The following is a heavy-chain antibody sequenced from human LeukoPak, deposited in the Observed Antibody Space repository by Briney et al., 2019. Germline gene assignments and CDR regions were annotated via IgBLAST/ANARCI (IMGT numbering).Heavy chain of an antibody. CDR3: AREMEYYGSGSYYNLGWFDP. CDR2: IYYSGST. D-gene: IGHD3-10*01. V-gene: IGHV4-39*07. Sequence: SETLSLTCTVFYGSFSGYYWGWIRQPPGKGLEWIGSIYYSGSTYYNPSLKSRVTISVDTSKNQFSLKLSSVTAADTAVYYCAREMEYYGSGSYYNLGWFDPWGQGTLVTVSS. CDR1: YGSFSGYY. J-gene: IGHJ5*02.